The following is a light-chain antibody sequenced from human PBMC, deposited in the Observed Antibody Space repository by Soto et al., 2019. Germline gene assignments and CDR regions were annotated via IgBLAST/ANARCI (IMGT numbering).Light chain of an antibody. Sequence: EIVLTQSPGTLYLSPGERATLSCRASQSVSYSYLAWYQQKPGQAPRLLIYGASSRATGIPDRFSGSGSGTDFTLTISRLEPEDFAVYYCQQYGSSPSFGQGNKVEIK. J-gene: IGKJ1*01. V-gene: IGKV3-20*01. CDR3: QQYGSSPS. CDR2: GAS. CDR1: QSVSYSY.